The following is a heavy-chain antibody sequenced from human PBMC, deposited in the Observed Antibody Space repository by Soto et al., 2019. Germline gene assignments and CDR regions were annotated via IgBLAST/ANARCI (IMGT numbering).Heavy chain of an antibody. J-gene: IGHJ4*02. D-gene: IGHD3-9*01. Sequence: PSETLSLTCAVYGGSFSGYYWSWIRQPPGKGLEWIGEINHSGSTNYNPSLKSRVTISVDTSKNQFSLKLSSVTAADTAVYYCARPLYDILTGYYYWGQGPMLTL. V-gene: IGHV4-34*01. CDR3: ARPLYDILTGYYY. CDR1: GGSFSGYY. CDR2: INHSGST.